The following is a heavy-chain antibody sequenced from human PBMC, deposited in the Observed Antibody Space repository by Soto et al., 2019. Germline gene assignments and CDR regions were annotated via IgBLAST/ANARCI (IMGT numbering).Heavy chain of an antibody. J-gene: IGHJ1*01. V-gene: IGHV4-4*07. Sequence: SETLSLTCNVSGRSMISYYWSWIRQPAGKGLEWIGRIYTGGNTNYNPSLKSRVTMSVDTSKSQFSLSLTSVTAADTAVYYCAREGDDRHFFFDAWGQGTLVTVSS. CDR3: AREGDDRHFFFDA. CDR2: IYTGGNT. CDR1: GRSMISYY. D-gene: IGHD3-9*01.